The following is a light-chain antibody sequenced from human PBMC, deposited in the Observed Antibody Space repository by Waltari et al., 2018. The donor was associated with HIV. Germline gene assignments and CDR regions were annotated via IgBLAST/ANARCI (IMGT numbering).Light chain of an antibody. CDR2: GTS. CDR1: SSHIGAGYA. V-gene: IGLV1-40*01. CDR3: QSYDSSLSGKV. Sequence: QSVLTQPPSVSGAPGQRVTISCTGRSSHIGAGYAVHWYKQLPGTAPKLLIYGTSNRPSGVPDRFSASKSGTSASLAITGLQAEDEADYYCQSYDSSLSGKVFGGGTKLTVL. J-gene: IGLJ3*02.